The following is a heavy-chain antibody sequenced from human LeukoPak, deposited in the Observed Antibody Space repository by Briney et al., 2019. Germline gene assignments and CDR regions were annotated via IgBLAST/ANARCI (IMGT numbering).Heavy chain of an antibody. J-gene: IGHJ5*02. D-gene: IGHD3-3*01. V-gene: IGHV3-30*02. CDR3: AKRITIFGVVIMEFDP. CDR2: IWYGGSNK. CDR1: GFTFSSYG. Sequence: GGSLRLSCAASGFTFSSYGMHWVRQAPGKGLEWVAVIWYGGSNKYYADSVKGRFTISRDNSKNTLYLQMNSLRAEDTAVYYCAKRITIFGVVIMEFDPWGQGTLVTVSS.